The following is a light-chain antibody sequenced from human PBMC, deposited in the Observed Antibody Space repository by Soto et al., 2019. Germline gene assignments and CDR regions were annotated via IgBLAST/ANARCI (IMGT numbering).Light chain of an antibody. J-gene: IGKJ1*01. V-gene: IGKV1-6*01. CDR3: LQDHDYPRT. CDR1: QAISKD. CDR2: SAT. Sequence: AIQMTQSPTSLSASVGDRVIITCRASQAISKDLGWYQQKPGKAPKFLIYSATSTQSGVPSTFSGSGFGTDFTLTISSLQPEDFATYYCLQDHDYPRTFGQGTKVEF.